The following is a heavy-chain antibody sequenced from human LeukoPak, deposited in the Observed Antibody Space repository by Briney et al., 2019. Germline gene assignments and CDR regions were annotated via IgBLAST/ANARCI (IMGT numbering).Heavy chain of an antibody. V-gene: IGHV4-31*03. J-gene: IGHJ6*02. CDR1: GGSISSGGYY. D-gene: IGHD2-2*01. CDR3: ARDLSCSSTSCSPGMDV. Sequence: SETLSLTCTVSGGSISSGGYYWSGSRQHPGEGLEWIGYIYYSGSTHYHPSLMSRVTLSVDTSKNQFSLKRSSVTAADTAVYYCARDLSCSSTSCSPGMDVWGQGTTVTVSS. CDR2: IYYSGST.